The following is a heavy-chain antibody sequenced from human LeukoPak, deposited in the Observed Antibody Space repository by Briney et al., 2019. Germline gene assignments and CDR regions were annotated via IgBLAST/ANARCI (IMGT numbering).Heavy chain of an antibody. J-gene: IGHJ4*02. Sequence: PGGSLRLSCAASGFTLNSFDMHWIRQAPGKGLEWVALIWYDGSSKSYPDSVKGRFSISRDNSENTLYLQMNSLRAEDTAVYYCARYVGGGTSGGFDYWGQGTLVIVSS. V-gene: IGHV3-33*01. CDR2: IWYDGSSK. D-gene: IGHD3-16*01. CDR1: GFTLNSFD. CDR3: ARYVGGGTSGGFDY.